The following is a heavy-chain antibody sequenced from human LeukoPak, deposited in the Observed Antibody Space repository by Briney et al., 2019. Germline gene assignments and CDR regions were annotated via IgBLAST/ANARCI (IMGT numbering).Heavy chain of an antibody. Sequence: SVKVSCKPSGGTFSSYAISWVRQAPGHGLEWMGRIVPIFCTANYGQKFQGRVTITTEESTSTAYVELSRLRSEDTAVYYCARGVTPFDAFDIWGQGTMVTVSS. J-gene: IGHJ3*02. CDR3: ARGVTPFDAFDI. V-gene: IGHV1-69*05. CDR1: GGTFSSYA. D-gene: IGHD2-21*02. CDR2: IVPIFCTA.